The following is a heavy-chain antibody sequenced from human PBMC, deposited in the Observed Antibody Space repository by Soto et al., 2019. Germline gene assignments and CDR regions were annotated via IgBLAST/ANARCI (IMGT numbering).Heavy chain of an antibody. CDR3: ASSLLVGYGLEGESD. CDR1: GYTFTSYG. J-gene: IGHJ4*02. Sequence: QVQLVQSGAEVKKPGASVMVSCKASGYTFTSYGISWVRQAPGQGLEWMGWISAYNGNTNYAQKLQGRVTMTTDTSPSTAYMELRSLRSDDTAVYYCASSLLVGYGLEGESDWGQGTLVTVSS. CDR2: ISAYNGNT. V-gene: IGHV1-18*01. D-gene: IGHD5-18*01.